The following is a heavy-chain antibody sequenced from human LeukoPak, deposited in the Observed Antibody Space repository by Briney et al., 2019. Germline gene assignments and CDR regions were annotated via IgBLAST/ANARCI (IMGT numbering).Heavy chain of an antibody. J-gene: IGHJ4*02. Sequence: GGSLRLSCAASGFTFSNYAMNWVRQAPGKGPEWVSTIGSSGGSTYYADSVKGRFTISRDNSKNTLYLQMNSLRAEDTAVYYCAKVFRDGYNYPFDYWGQGTLVTVSS. D-gene: IGHD5-24*01. CDR2: IGSSGGST. CDR3: AKVFRDGYNYPFDY. V-gene: IGHV3-23*01. CDR1: GFTFSNYA.